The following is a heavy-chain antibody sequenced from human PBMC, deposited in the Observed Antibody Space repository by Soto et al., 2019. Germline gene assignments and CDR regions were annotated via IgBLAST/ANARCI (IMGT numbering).Heavy chain of an antibody. CDR1: GFTFSSYA. V-gene: IGHV3-30-3*01. J-gene: IGHJ6*02. CDR3: ARDYGRGLYGMDV. D-gene: IGHD3-10*02. CDR2: ISYDGSNK. Sequence: GGSLRLSCAASGFTFSSYAMHWVRQAPGKGLEWVAVISYDGSNKYYADSVKGRFTISRDNSKNTLYLQMNSLRAEDTAVYYCARDYGRGLYGMDVWGQGTTVTVSS.